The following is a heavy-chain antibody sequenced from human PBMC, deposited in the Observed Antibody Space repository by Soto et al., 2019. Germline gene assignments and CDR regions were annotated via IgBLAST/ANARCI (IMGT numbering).Heavy chain of an antibody. V-gene: IGHV1-69*02. Sequence: VPGQGPEWMGRSIPMLGMSNYAQKFQGRVTIMADKSTSTVYMNLSGLTSEDTAVYYCATNYGSGSTHFDYWGQGTLVTVSS. J-gene: IGHJ4*02. D-gene: IGHD3-10*01. CDR3: ATNYGSGSTHFDY. CDR2: SIPMLGMS.